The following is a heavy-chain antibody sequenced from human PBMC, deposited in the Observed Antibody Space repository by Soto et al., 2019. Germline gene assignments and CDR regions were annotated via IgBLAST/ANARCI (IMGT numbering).Heavy chain of an antibody. CDR1: GYTFTGYY. J-gene: IGHJ4*02. D-gene: IGHD6-19*01. CDR2: IKPNSGGT. Sequence: QVQLVQSGAEVKKPGASVKVSCKASGYTFTGYYRHWLRQAPGQGLEWMGWIKPNSGGTNYAQEFQGWVTMTRDTSISTAYMELSRLRSDDTAVYYCARDFSGCADFDSWGQGTLVTVSS. CDR3: ARDFSGCADFDS. V-gene: IGHV1-2*04.